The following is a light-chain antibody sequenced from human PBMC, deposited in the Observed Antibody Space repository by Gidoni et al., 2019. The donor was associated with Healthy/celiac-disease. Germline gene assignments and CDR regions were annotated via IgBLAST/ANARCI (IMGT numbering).Light chain of an antibody. CDR3: QQYGSSPPLT. V-gene: IGKV3-20*01. J-gene: IGKJ4*01. Sequence: EIVLTQSPGTLSLSPGERATLSCRASQSVSRSYLAWYQQKPGQAPRLLIYGASSSATGIPDRFSGSGSGTDFTLTISRLEPEEFAVYYCQQYGSSPPLTCXGXTKVEIK. CDR1: QSVSRSY. CDR2: GAS.